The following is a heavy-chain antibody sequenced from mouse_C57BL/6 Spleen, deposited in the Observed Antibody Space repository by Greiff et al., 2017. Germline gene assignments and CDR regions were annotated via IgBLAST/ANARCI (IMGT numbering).Heavy chain of an antibody. V-gene: IGHV1-63*01. CDR2: IYPGGGYT. Sequence: QVQLQQSEAELVRPGTSVKMSCKASGYTFTNYWIGWAKQRPGHGLEWIGDIYPGGGYTNYNEKFKGKATLTADKSSSTAYMQFSSLTSEDSAIYYCARFLRLRNYAMDYWGQGTSVTVSS. CDR1: GYTFTNYW. CDR3: ARFLRLRNYAMDY. J-gene: IGHJ4*01. D-gene: IGHD3-2*02.